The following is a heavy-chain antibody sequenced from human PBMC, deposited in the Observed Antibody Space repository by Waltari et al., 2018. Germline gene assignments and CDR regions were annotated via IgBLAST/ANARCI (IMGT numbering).Heavy chain of an antibody. CDR1: GGSFSGYY. CDR3: AARRRSSGAGFDP. CDR2: ITHTGTT. D-gene: IGHD6-6*01. V-gene: IGHV4-34*02. J-gene: IGHJ5*02. Sequence: QVQLQQWGAGLLKPSETQSLPCAASGGSFSGYYWTWLRQPPGKGLEWIGAITHTGTTNYNPSLKSRVTISIDTSKNQFSLTVTSVTAADTAIYYCAARRRSSGAGFDPWGQGTLVTVSS.